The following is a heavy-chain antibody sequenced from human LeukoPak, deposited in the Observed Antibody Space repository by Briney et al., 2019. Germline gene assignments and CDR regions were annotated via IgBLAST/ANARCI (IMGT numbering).Heavy chain of an antibody. CDR2: IIPIFGTA. J-gene: IGHJ5*02. V-gene: IGHV1-69*06. D-gene: IGHD3-10*01. Sequence: GASVKVSCKASGGTFSSYAISWVRQAPGQGLEWMGGIIPIFGTANYAQKFQGRVTITADKSTSTAYMELSSLRSEDTAVYYCASQLLWFGELRWFDPWGQGTLVTVSS. CDR1: GGTFSSYA. CDR3: ASQLLWFGELRWFDP.